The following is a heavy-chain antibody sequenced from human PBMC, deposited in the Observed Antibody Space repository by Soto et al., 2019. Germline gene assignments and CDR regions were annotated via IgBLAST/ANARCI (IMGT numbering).Heavy chain of an antibody. V-gene: IGHV4-34*01. J-gene: IGHJ5*02. CDR2: INHSGST. CDR3: ARVLPWFGELYGNWFDP. CDR1: GGSFSGYY. Sequence: PSETLSLTCAVYGGSFSGYYWSWIRQPPGKGLEWIGEINHSGSTNYNPSLKSRVTISVDTSKNQFSLKLSSVTAADTAVYYCARVLPWFGELYGNWFDPWGQGTLVTVSS. D-gene: IGHD3-10*01.